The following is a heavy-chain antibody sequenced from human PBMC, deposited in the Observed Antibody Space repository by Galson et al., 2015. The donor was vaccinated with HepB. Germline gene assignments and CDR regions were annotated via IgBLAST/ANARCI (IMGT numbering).Heavy chain of an antibody. CDR3: ARTTRLGWFDP. V-gene: IGHV4-59*01. J-gene: IGHJ5*02. CDR1: GGSISSYY. D-gene: IGHD1-14*01. Sequence: SETLSLTCTVSGGSISSYYWSWIRQPPGKGLEWIGYIYYSGSTNYNPSLKSRVTISVDTSKNQFPLKLSSVTAADTAVYYCARTTRLGWFDPWGQGTLVTVSS. CDR2: IYYSGST.